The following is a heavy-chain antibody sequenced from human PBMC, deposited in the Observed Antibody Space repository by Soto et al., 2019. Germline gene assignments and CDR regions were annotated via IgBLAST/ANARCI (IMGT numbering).Heavy chain of an antibody. CDR2: MNPNNGNT. V-gene: IGHV1-8*01. CDR1: GYTFTSYD. CDR3: ATYRYDSSGYPYFDY. D-gene: IGHD3-22*01. J-gene: IGHJ4*02. Sequence: ASLKVSCKASGYTFTSYDINWVRQATGQGLEWMGWMNPNNGNTGYAQDFQGRVTMTRNTSISAAYMELSSLRSEDTAVYYCATYRYDSSGYPYFDYWGQGTLVTVSS.